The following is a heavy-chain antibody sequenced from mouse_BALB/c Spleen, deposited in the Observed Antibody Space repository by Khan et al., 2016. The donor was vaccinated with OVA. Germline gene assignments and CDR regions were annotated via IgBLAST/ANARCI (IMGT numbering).Heavy chain of an antibody. CDR3: ARVPPMYYYGYRTMDY. D-gene: IGHD1-2*01. J-gene: IGHJ4*01. Sequence: VELVESGPGLVAPSQSLSITCTVSGFSLTNYGVHWVRQPPGKGLEWLGVIWTGGNTNYNSALMSRVSIKKDNSKSQVFFKMNSLQTDDTAMYYCARVPPMYYYGYRTMDYWGQGTSGT. CDR1: GFSLTNYG. CDR2: IWTGGNT. V-gene: IGHV2-9*02.